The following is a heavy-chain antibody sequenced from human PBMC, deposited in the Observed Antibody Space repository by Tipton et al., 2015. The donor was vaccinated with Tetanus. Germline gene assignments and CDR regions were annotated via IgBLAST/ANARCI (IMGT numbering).Heavy chain of an antibody. J-gene: IGHJ4*02. CDR1: GGSISSGGYY. Sequence: TLSLTCTVSGGSISSGGYYWSWIRQHPGKGLEWIGYIYCSGSTYYNPSLKSRVTISVDTSKNQFSLKLSSVTAADTAVYYCARCLAHGDHPVSGLLDWGQGTLVTVSS. D-gene: IGHD4-17*01. CDR3: ARCLAHGDHPVSGLLD. CDR2: IYCSGST. V-gene: IGHV4-31*03.